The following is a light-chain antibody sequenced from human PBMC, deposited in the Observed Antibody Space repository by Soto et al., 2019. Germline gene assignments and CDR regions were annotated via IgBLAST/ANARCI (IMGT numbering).Light chain of an antibody. CDR1: SSDVGGYNY. Sequence: QSVLTQPASVSGSPGQSITISCTGTSSDVGGYNYVSWYQQHPGKAPKLMIYDVSNRPSGVSNRFSGSKSGNTASLNISGLQAEDEADYYCSSYTSSSTQVFGTGTKVTVL. CDR2: DVS. V-gene: IGLV2-14*01. J-gene: IGLJ1*01. CDR3: SSYTSSSTQV.